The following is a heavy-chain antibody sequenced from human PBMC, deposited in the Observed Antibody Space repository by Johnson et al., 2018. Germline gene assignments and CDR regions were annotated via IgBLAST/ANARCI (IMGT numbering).Heavy chain of an antibody. Sequence: VQLVESGGGLVQPGRSLRLSCAASGFTFHDYAMHWVRQAPGQGLEWVSGISWNSGSIGYADSVKGRFTISRDNAKNSLYLQMNSLRPEDPAWYYCAKDIRYTWTPGYYFGMGVWGQGTTVTVSS. V-gene: IGHV3-9*01. J-gene: IGHJ6*02. D-gene: IGHD1-20*01. CDR2: ISWNSGSI. CDR1: GFTFHDYA. CDR3: AKDIRYTWTPGYYFGMGV.